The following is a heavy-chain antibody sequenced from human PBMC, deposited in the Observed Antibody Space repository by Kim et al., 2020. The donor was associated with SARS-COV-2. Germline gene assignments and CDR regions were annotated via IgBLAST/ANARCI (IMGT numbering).Heavy chain of an antibody. V-gene: IGHV3-48*03. D-gene: IGHD2-2*02. CDR3: ARGYTGLTPNANY. Sequence: YGDSMRGRLTVSRENAKNSVDLQMSSLRAEDTATYYCARGYTGLTPNANYWGQGTLVTVSS. J-gene: IGHJ4*02.